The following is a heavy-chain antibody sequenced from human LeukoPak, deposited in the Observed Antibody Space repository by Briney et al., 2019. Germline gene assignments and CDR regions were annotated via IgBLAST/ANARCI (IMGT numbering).Heavy chain of an antibody. CDR1: GGSFRGYF. Sequence: GSLRLTCAVYGGSFRGYFWGWVRQTPGKGLEWLGEITHNGGTNYMPSLSGRVSVFQDVSKSQFSLKLSSVTAADTGVYYCARGNSGSHWGDHYFYMDVWGKGTTVIVSS. CDR3: ARGNSGSHWGDHYFYMDV. V-gene: IGHV4-34*01. J-gene: IGHJ6*03. D-gene: IGHD1-26*01. CDR2: ITHNGGT.